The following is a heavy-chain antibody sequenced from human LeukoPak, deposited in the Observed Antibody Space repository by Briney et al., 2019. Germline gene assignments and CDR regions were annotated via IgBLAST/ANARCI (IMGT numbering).Heavy chain of an antibody. D-gene: IGHD3-10*01. CDR3: ARREGVVLWFGENGMDV. Sequence: GGSLRLSCAASGFTFSSYAMHWVRQAPGKGLEWVAVISYDGSNKYYADSVKGRFTISRDNSKNTLYLQMNSLRAEDTAVYYCARREGVVLWFGENGMDVWGKGTTVTVSS. CDR2: ISYDGSNK. CDR1: GFTFSSYA. J-gene: IGHJ6*04. V-gene: IGHV3-30*04.